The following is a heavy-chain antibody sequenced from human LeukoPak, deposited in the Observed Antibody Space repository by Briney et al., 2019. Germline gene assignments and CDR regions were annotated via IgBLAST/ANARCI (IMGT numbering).Heavy chain of an antibody. Sequence: GGSLRLSCAASGFTFSNYWMYWVRQAPGKGLVWVSRINNDASTTTYTDSVKGRFSISRDNAKTTLYLQMNSLRAEDTAVYYCAIGYCSSTTCYNAFDIWGQGTMVTVSS. CDR3: AIGYCSSTTCYNAFDI. CDR2: INNDASTT. CDR1: GFTFSNYW. D-gene: IGHD2-2*02. J-gene: IGHJ3*02. V-gene: IGHV3-74*01.